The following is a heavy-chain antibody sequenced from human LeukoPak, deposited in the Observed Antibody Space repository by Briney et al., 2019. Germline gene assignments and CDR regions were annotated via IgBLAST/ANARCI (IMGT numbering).Heavy chain of an antibody. J-gene: IGHJ5*02. V-gene: IGHV5-51*01. D-gene: IGHD2-15*01. CDR2: IYPGDSDT. CDR3: GRREGGRRSTWWFDP. CDR1: GDTFSKYW. Sequence: GESLKISCKGSGDTFSKYWIGWVRQMPGRGLEWMGVIYPGDSDTRYSPSFEGQVTISADKSISTAYLHWGSLKASDSAIYYCGRREGGRRSTWWFDPLGQGTLVTVSS.